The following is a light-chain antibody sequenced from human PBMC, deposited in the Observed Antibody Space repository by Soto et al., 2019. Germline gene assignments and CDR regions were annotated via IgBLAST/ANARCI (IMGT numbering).Light chain of an antibody. Sequence: VVTQCQGTLPWGRRERATLSCRASQSVSSSYLAWYQQKPGQAPRLLIYDASNRATGIPVRFSGSGSETDLKLTITRLEPEEFAVCSCHQYSGSRSFGQGTKVDIK. CDR2: DAS. J-gene: IGKJ1*01. CDR3: HQYSGSRS. V-gene: IGKV3-20*01. CDR1: QSVSSSY.